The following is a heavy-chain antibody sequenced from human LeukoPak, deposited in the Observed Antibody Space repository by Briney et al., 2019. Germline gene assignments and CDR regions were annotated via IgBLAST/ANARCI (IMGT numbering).Heavy chain of an antibody. D-gene: IGHD1-20*01. CDR1: GFTFSSYE. Sequence: HTGGSLRLSCAASGFTFSSYEMNWVRQAPGKGLECVSYISSSGSTIYYADSVKGRFTISRDNAKNSLYLQMNSLRAEDTAVYYCARGILTGTLDYWGQGTLVTVSS. CDR3: ARGILTGTLDY. J-gene: IGHJ4*02. V-gene: IGHV3-48*03. CDR2: ISSSGSTI.